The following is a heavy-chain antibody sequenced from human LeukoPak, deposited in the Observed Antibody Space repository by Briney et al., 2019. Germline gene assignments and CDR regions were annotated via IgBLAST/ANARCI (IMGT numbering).Heavy chain of an antibody. J-gene: IGHJ6*02. CDR3: ARGYSDSLLFCYGMDV. CDR2: MNPNSGNT. V-gene: IGHV1-8*01. CDR1: GYTFTSYD. D-gene: IGHD4-17*01. Sequence: ASVKVSCKASGYTFTSYDINWVRQATGQGLEWMGWMNPNSGNTGYAQKFQGRVTMTRNTSISTAYMELSSLRSEDTAVYYCARGYSDSLLFCYGMDVWGQGTTVTVSS.